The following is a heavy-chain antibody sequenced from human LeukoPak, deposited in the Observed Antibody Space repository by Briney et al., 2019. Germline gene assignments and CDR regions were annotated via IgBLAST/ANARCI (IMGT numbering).Heavy chain of an antibody. D-gene: IGHD4-17*01. CDR1: GYRCTSYW. CDR2: NYPGDSGT. V-gene: IGHV5-51*01. Sequence: GEFLKISRKAPGYRCTSYWIGWVRQIPGKGAELRLSNYPGDSGTRYSPSFQGQVTIPADKSISTAYLQWSSLKASDTAMYYCARPEENGDYVHDAFDIWGQGTMVTVSS. J-gene: IGHJ3*02. CDR3: ARPEENGDYVHDAFDI.